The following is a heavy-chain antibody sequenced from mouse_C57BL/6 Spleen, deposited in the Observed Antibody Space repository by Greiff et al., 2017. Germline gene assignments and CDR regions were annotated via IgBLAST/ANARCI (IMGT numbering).Heavy chain of an antibody. J-gene: IGHJ3*01. D-gene: IGHD1-1*01. CDR2: IDPNSGGT. Sequence: QVQLQQPGAELVKPGASVKLSCKASGYTFTGYCMHWVKQRPGRGLEWIGRIDPNSGGTKYNEKFKGKATLTVDKPSSTAYMQLSSLTSEDSAVYDCARSDYDGSCSWFADWGQGTLVTVSA. CDR3: ARSDYDGSCSWFAD. CDR1: GYTFTGYC. V-gene: IGHV1-72*01.